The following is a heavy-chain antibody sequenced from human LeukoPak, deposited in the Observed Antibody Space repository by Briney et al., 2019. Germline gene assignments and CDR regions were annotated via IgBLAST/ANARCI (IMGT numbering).Heavy chain of an antibody. CDR2: IYPGDSDT. CDR3: AREYDSSVSSSAFDI. Sequence: GESLQISCKGSGYSFTSYWIGWVRQMPGKGLEWMGIIYPGDSDTRYSPSFQGHVTISADQSISTAYLQSRSLKASDTAMYYCAREYDSSVSSSAFDIWGQGTMVTVSS. V-gene: IGHV5-51*01. D-gene: IGHD3-22*01. J-gene: IGHJ3*02. CDR1: GYSFTSYW.